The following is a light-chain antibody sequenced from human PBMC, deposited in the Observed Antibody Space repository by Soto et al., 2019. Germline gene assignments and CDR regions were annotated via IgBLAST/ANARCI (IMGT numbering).Light chain of an antibody. J-gene: IGKJ4*01. CDR3: QQTYSTPHT. CDR1: QKIYSY. V-gene: IGKV1-39*01. Sequence: DIQMTQSPSSLPASVGDRVTITCRARQKIYSYLNWYQQKPGKAPKLLMYATSSLQSGAPSRFSGTGSGTDFTLTISSLQPEDFATYYCQQTYSTPHTFGGGTKVEIK. CDR2: ATS.